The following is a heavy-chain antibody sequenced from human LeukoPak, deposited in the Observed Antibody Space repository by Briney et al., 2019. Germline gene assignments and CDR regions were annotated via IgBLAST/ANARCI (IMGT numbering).Heavy chain of an antibody. CDR3: ARAQELADFDY. Sequence: GGSLRLSCAASGFTFSSYSMNWVRQAPGKGLEWGSPISSSSSYIYYADSVKGRFTISRDNAKNSLYLQMNSLRAEDTAVYYCARAQELADFDYWGQGTLVTVSS. CDR2: ISSSSSYI. D-gene: IGHD6-13*01. CDR1: GFTFSSYS. J-gene: IGHJ4*02. V-gene: IGHV3-21*01.